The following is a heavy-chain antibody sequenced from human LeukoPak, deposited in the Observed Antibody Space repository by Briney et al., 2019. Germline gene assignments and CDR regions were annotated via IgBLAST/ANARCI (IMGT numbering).Heavy chain of an antibody. CDR3: AREVWDTAIYF. D-gene: IGHD5-18*01. Sequence: SETLSLTCTVSGGSISSNSYYWGWIRQPPGKGLEWIGSIYYSGSTYYNPSLKSRVSVSVDTSKNQFSLKLSSVTAADTAVYYCAREVWDTAIYFWGQGTLVTVSS. J-gene: IGHJ4*02. V-gene: IGHV4-39*07. CDR1: GGSISSNSYY. CDR2: IYYSGST.